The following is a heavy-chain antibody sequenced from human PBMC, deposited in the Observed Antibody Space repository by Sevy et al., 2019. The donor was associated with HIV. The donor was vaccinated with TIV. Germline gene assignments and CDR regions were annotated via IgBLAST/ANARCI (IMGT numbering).Heavy chain of an antibody. CDR3: AKDQRNRAFDI. CDR2: ISYDGSNK. Sequence: GGSLRLSCAASGFTFSSYGMHWVRQAPGKGLEWVAVISYDGSNKYYADSVKGRFTISRDNSKNTLYLQMNSRRAEDTAVYYCAKDQRNRAFDIWGQGTMVTVSS. V-gene: IGHV3-30*18. CDR1: GFTFSSYG. J-gene: IGHJ3*02.